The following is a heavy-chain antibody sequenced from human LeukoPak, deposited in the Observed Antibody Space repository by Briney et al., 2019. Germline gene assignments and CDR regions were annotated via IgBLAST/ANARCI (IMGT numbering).Heavy chain of an antibody. CDR2: IYYSGST. CDR1: GGSISSYY. CDR3: ARDKCGGDCPINWFDP. V-gene: IGHV4-59*01. J-gene: IGHJ5*02. D-gene: IGHD2-21*02. Sequence: PSETLSLTCTVSGGSISSYYWGWIRQPPGKGLEWIGYIYYSGSTNYNPSLKSRVTISVDTSKNQFSLKLSSVTAADTAVYYCARDKCGGDCPINWFDPWGQGTLVTVSS.